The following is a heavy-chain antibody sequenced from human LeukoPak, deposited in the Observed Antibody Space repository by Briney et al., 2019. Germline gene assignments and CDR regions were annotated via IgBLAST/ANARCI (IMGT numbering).Heavy chain of an antibody. V-gene: IGHV3-23*01. CDR3: AKTDDSSGYNDY. J-gene: IGHJ4*02. Sequence: GGTLRLSCEASGFTFTSHGMSWVRQAAGKGLEWVSSITGSAGSTYYADSVKGRLTISRDNSKNTLYLQMNSLRAEDTAVYYCAKTDDSSGYNDYWGQGTLVTVSS. D-gene: IGHD3-22*01. CDR2: ITGSAGST. CDR1: GFTFTSHG.